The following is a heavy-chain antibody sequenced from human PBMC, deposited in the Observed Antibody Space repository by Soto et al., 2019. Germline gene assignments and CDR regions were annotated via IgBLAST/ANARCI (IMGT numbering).Heavy chain of an antibody. CDR2: ISGSGGST. CDR1: GFTFSSYA. V-gene: IGHV3-23*01. J-gene: IGHJ1*01. Sequence: EVQLLEPGGGLVQPGGSLRLSCAASGFTFSSYAMSWVRQAPGKGLEWVSAISGSGGSTYYADSVKGRFTISRDNSKNTLYLQMNSLRAEDTAVYYCAKDLDYYDSSGYSTEYFQHWGQGTLVTVSS. CDR3: AKDLDYYDSSGYSTEYFQH. D-gene: IGHD3-22*01.